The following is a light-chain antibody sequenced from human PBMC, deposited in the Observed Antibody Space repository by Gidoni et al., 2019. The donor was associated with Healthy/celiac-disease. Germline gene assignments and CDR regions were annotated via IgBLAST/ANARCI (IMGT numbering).Light chain of an antibody. CDR2: DAS. CDR1: QSVSSY. J-gene: IGKJ2*01. V-gene: IGKV3-11*01. Sequence: EMVLTQSPATLSWSPGERATPSCRASQSVSSYLAWYQQKPGQAPRLLIYDASNRATGIPARFSGSGSGTDFTLTISSLEPEDFAVYYCQQRSNWRYTFGQGTKLEIK. CDR3: QQRSNWRYT.